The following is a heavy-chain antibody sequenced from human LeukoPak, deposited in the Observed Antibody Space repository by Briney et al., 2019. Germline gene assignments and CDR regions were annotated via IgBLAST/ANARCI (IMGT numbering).Heavy chain of an antibody. CDR1: GFTFSSYW. V-gene: IGHV3-7*01. CDR3: ARVSYYGSGTLDY. D-gene: IGHD3-10*01. CDR2: IKQDGSEK. J-gene: IGHJ4*02. Sequence: GALRFSCAASGFTFSSYWMSWVRQAPGKGLEWVANIKQDGSEKYYVDSVKGRFTISRDNAKNSLYLQMNSLRAEDTAVYYCARVSYYGSGTLDYWGQGTLVTVSS.